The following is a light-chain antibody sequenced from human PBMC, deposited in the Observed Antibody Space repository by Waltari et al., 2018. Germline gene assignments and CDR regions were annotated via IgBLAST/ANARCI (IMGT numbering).Light chain of an antibody. J-gene: IGLJ2*01. Sequence: QSALTQPPSASGSPGQSVTISCTGPNTDVGGYNYVPWYQQHPGKAPKLMIYEVSKRPSGVPDRFSGSKSGNTASLTVSGLQAEDEADYYCSSYAGSNNKIFGGGTKLTVL. CDR1: NTDVGGYNY. V-gene: IGLV2-8*01. CDR2: EVS. CDR3: SSYAGSNNKI.